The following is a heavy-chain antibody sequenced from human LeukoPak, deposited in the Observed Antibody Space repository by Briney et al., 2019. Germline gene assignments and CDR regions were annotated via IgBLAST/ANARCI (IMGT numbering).Heavy chain of an antibody. CDR1: GFTFSSHS. D-gene: IGHD2-2*01. J-gene: IGHJ4*02. V-gene: IGHV3-21*01. CDR2: ISSNSDYI. CDR3: ARETFCTSTRCPIGDHFDY. Sequence: GGSLRLSCAASGFTFSSHSMNWVRQAPGKGLERVSSISSNSDYIYYTDSLKGRFTISRDNAKNSLYLHMNSLRAEDTAVYYCARETFCTSTRCPIGDHFDYWGQGTLVTVSS.